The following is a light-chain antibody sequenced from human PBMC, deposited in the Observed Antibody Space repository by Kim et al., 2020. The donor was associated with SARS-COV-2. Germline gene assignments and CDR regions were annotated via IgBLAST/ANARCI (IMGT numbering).Light chain of an antibody. V-gene: IGKV3-20*01. Sequence: SPGERATLSCRASQSLSGNFLAWYQHKPGQTPRIIMYSASTRATGIPDRFSAGGSGTDITLTISGLDPEDFAVYYCHQYGTSPPYSFGQGTSWRS. CDR3: HQYGTSPPYS. CDR2: SAS. J-gene: IGKJ2*03. CDR1: QSLSGNF.